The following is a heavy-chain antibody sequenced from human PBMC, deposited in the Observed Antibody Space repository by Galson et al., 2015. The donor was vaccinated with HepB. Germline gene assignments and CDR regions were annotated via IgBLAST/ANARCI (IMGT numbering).Heavy chain of an antibody. V-gene: IGHV5-51*01. Sequence: QSGAEVKKPGESLKISCAGSGYSFANDWIGRVRQMPGKGMELMGFIYPDDSDVRYSPSFRGQVTISVDKPISTVFLQWGSLKASDSGIYYCARGSVSMPHYFYGMDVWGQGTTVSVSS. CDR1: GYSFANDW. CDR3: ARGSVSMPHYFYGMDV. CDR2: IYPDDSDV. J-gene: IGHJ6*02. D-gene: IGHD2/OR15-2a*01.